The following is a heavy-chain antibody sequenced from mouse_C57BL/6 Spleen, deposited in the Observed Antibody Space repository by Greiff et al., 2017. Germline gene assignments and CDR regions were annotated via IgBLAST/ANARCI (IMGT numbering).Heavy chain of an antibody. D-gene: IGHD1-1*01. CDR1: GYTFTDYE. CDR2: IDPETGGT. J-gene: IGHJ4*01. V-gene: IGHV1-15*01. CDR3: TGRGVAPYAMDY. Sequence: VQLQQSGAELVRPGASVTLSCKASGYTFTDYEMHWVKQTPVHGLEWIGAIDPETGGTAYNQKFKGKAILTADKSSSTAYMRLRSLTSEDSAVDYCTGRGVAPYAMDYWGQGTSVTVSS.